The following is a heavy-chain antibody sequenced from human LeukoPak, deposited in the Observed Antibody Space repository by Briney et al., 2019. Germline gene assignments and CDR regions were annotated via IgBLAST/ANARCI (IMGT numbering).Heavy chain of an antibody. CDR2: IYYSGST. J-gene: IGHJ3*02. D-gene: IGHD2-21*02. V-gene: IGHV4-39*07. CDR3: ARDTQTGGGDPAPRAFDI. CDR1: GGSISSSSYY. Sequence: SETLSLTCTVSGGSISSSSYYWGWIRQPPGKGLEWIGSIYYSGSTYYNPSLKSRVTISVDTSKNQFSLKLSSVTAADTAVYYCARDTQTGGGDPAPRAFDIWGQGTMVTVSS.